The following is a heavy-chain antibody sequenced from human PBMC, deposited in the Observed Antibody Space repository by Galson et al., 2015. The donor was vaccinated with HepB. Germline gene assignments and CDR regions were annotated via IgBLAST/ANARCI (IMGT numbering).Heavy chain of an antibody. CDR3: ARDADFWSGDPYYIPSYSYYGMDA. CDR1: GFTFSSYG. CDR2: IWYDGSNK. Sequence: SLRLSCAASGFTFSSYGMHWVRQAPGKGLEWVAVIWYDGSNKYYADSVKGRFTISRDNSKNTLYLQMNSLRAEDTAVYYCARDADFWSGDPYYIPSYSYYGMDAWGQGTTVTVSS. J-gene: IGHJ6*02. D-gene: IGHD3-3*01. V-gene: IGHV3-33*01.